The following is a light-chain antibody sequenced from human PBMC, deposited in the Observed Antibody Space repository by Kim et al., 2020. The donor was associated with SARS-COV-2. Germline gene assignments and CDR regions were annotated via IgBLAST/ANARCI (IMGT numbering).Light chain of an antibody. CDR3: QQTATFPLT. CDR2: VAS. V-gene: IGKV1-12*01. Sequence: DIQMTQSPASVSASVGDRVTITCRASQGINSRLAWYQQRPGKAPNLLIYVASTLQSGVPSRFSGSGSGTDFTLTISSLQPEDSATYFCQQTATFPLTFGGGTKVDIK. CDR1: QGINSR. J-gene: IGKJ4*01.